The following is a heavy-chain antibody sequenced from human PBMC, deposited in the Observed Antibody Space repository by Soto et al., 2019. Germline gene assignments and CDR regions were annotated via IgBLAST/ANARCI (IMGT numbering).Heavy chain of an antibody. CDR3: ARLPKGQWLVRVSRQEAFDI. D-gene: IGHD6-19*01. J-gene: IGHJ3*02. V-gene: IGHV4-59*08. CDR2: IYYSGST. CDR1: GGSISSYY. Sequence: QVQLQESGPGLVKPSETLSLTCTVSGGSISSYYWSWIRQPPGKGLEWIGYIYYSGSTNYNPSLTSRVTISVDTSKNQFSLKLSSVTAADTAVYYCARLPKGQWLVRVSRQEAFDIWGQGTMVTVSS.